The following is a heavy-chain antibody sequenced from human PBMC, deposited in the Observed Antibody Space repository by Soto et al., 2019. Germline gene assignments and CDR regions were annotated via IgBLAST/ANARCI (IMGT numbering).Heavy chain of an antibody. CDR1: GGSLSSGGCS. D-gene: IGHD5-12*01. CDR2: IFDTGKT. CDR3: ACLNGYNRYFDH. J-gene: IGHJ2*01. V-gene: IGHV4-30-2*01. Sequence: QLQLVESGSGLVRPSQALSLSCNVSGGSLSSGGCSWAWVRLPTGKGLEWIGYIFDTGKTYFSASLKSRLSMSVDTSRNQFSMPLASVTAADTALYYCACLNGYNRYFDHWGRGTLVTVS.